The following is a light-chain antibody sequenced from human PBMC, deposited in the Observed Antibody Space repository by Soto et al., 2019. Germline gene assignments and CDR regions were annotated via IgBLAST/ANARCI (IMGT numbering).Light chain of an antibody. J-gene: IGKJ1*01. CDR1: QSISTF. Sequence: DIQMTQSPSSLSASIGDRVTLTCRASQSISTFLNWYQHKPGKAPKLLIYSASTLQSGVPSRFSGSGSGTDFTLTISSLQSEDFAVYYCQQYHNLWTFGQGTKVDIK. V-gene: IGKV1-39*01. CDR2: SAS. CDR3: QQYHNLWT.